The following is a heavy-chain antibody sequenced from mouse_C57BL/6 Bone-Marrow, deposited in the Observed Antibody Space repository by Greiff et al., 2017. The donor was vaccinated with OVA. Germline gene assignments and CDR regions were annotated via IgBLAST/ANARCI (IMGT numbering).Heavy chain of an antibody. V-gene: IGHV1-76*01. D-gene: IGHD1-1*01. J-gene: IGHJ1*03. CDR3: ARGGSSGYFYV. CDR2: IYPGSGNT. Sequence: VQLQESGAELVRPGASVKLSCKASGYTFTDYYINWVKQRPGQGLEWIARIYPGSGNTYYNEKFKGKATLTAEKSSSTAYMQLSSLTSEDSAVYFCARGGSSGYFYVWGTGTTVTVSS. CDR1: GYTFTDYY.